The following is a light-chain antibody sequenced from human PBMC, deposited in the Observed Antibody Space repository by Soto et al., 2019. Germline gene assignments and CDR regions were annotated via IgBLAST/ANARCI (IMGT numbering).Light chain of an antibody. V-gene: IGLV2-11*01. J-gene: IGLJ1*01. CDR1: SSDVGTYDY. Sequence: QSALTQPRSVSGSPGQSVTISCTGTSSDVGTYDYVSWYQQHPGKAPKLMIYDVSKRPSGVPDRFSGSKSGNTASLTISGLQADDEADYYCCSYAGSYTLGVFGTGTKLTVL. CDR2: DVS. CDR3: CSYAGSYTLGV.